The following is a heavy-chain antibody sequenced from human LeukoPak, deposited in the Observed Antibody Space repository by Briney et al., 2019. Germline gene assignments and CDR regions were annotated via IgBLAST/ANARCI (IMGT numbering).Heavy chain of an antibody. Sequence: SETLSLTCTVSGRSISSSRSYWGWIRQPPGKGLEWIGTISYSGNTYHNPALKSRITISIDTSKNQFSLRLSSVTAADTAVHYCARHCGGDCVHAFDIWGQGTMVTVSS. V-gene: IGHV4-39*01. D-gene: IGHD2-21*02. CDR2: ISYSGNT. CDR1: GRSISSSRSY. J-gene: IGHJ3*02. CDR3: ARHCGGDCVHAFDI.